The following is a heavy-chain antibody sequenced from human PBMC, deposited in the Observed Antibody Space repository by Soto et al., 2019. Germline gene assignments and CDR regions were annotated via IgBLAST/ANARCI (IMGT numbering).Heavy chain of an antibody. CDR2: IYPSDSDT. D-gene: IGHD3-22*01. J-gene: IGHJ4*02. V-gene: IGHV5-51*01. Sequence: PGESLKISCKGSGYHFTSYWIGWVRQVPGKGLEWVGFIYPSDSDTRYSPSFQGQVTNPADKSISTAYLQWSSLKASDTAMYYCARPIGALSTTDFTYWGQGTLVTVS. CDR1: GYHFTSYW. CDR3: ARPIGALSTTDFTY.